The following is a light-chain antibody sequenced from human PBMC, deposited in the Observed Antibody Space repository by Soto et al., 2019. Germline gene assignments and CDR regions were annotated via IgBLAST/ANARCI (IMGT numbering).Light chain of an antibody. CDR2: DVS. Sequence: QSALTQPASVSGSPGQSITISCTGTSSDVGGNKYVSWYQQYPGKAPKLMICDVSNRPSGVSNRFSGSKSGNTASLTISGLRAEDEADYYCSAIKGSSYYFGTGNKVTGL. J-gene: IGLJ1*01. CDR1: SSDVGGNKY. CDR3: SAIKGSSYY. V-gene: IGLV2-14*03.